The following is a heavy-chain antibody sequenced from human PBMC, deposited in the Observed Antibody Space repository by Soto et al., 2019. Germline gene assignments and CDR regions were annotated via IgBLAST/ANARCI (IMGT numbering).Heavy chain of an antibody. CDR3: AVGHRFGELLYYLDY. V-gene: IGHV1-3*01. Sequence: QVQLVQSGAEVKKPGASLKVSCKASGYTFTSYAMHWVRQAPGQRLEWMGWINAGNGNTKYSQKFQGRVTMTRDTSASTAYMELSSLRSEDTAVYYCAVGHRFGELLYYLDYWGQGTLVTVSS. CDR2: INAGNGNT. D-gene: IGHD3-10*01. J-gene: IGHJ4*02. CDR1: GYTFTSYA.